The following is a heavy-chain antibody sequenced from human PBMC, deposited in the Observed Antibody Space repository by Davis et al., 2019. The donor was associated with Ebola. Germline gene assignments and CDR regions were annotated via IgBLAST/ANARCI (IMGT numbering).Heavy chain of an antibody. J-gene: IGHJ3*02. CDR2: LGTSADT. V-gene: IGHV3-23*01. Sequence: PGGSLRLSCAASGFIFRSYVMSWVRQAPGKGLEWVSTLGTSADTYYADSVKGRFTISRDNSRNTLYLQMHGLRVEDTAIYYCAKDTANIWFDIWGQGTMVTVSS. D-gene: IGHD2-21*02. CDR3: AKDTANIWFDI. CDR1: GFIFRSYV.